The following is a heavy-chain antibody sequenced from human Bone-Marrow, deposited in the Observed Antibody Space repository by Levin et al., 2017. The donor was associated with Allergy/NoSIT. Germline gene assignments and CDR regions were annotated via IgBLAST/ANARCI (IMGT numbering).Heavy chain of an antibody. CDR2: IKEDGSRT. Sequence: TGGSLRLSCAASGFTFPSRWMGWVRQAQGKGLEWVANIKEDGSRTYYVDSVRGRFTISRDNAMHSLYLEMNSLRVEDTAVYYCARHGDYVFDYWGQGTLVTVSS. CDR3: ARHGDYVFDY. V-gene: IGHV3-7*01. J-gene: IGHJ4*02. D-gene: IGHD3-16*01. CDR1: GFTFPSRW.